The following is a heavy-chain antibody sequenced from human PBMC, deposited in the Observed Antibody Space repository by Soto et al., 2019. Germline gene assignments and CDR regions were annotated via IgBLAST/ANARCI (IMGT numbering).Heavy chain of an antibody. J-gene: IGHJ4*02. CDR2: VCFSGSTT. Sequence: TGTLSLTCTVPGDPVNSGYNCWSWIRQPPGKGLEWIAYVCFSGSTTKYNPSLKGRVTISRDMSKNEFSLKVTSVTAADTAVYYCARSGGGSGWFGGQGTLVTVSS. V-gene: IGHV4-61*01. D-gene: IGHD6-19*01. CDR1: GDPVNSGYNC. CDR3: ARSGGGSGWF.